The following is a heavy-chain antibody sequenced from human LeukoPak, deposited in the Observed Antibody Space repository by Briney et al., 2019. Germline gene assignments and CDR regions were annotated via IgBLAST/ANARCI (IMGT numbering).Heavy chain of an antibody. CDR2: ISGNGCST. CDR1: GFTFSSYA. V-gene: IGHV3-23*01. J-gene: IGHJ4*02. D-gene: IGHD3-10*01. CDR3: AKWEELYYFDY. Sequence: PGGSLRLSCAASGFTFSSYAMSWVRQAPGKGLEWVSAISGNGCSTYYADSLKGRFTISRDNSKNTLYLQMSSLRAEDTAVYYCAKWEELYYFDYWGQGTLVTVSS.